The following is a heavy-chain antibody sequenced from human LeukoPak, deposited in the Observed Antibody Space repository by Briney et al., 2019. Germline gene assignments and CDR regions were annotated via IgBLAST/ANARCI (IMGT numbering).Heavy chain of an antibody. Sequence: PGGSLRLSCAASGFHVSSNYLHWVRQAPGKGPEWVSVIYSGGSTYYADSVKGRFTISRDNSKNTLYLQMNSLRAEDTAVYHCARVDSRTAQFDYWGQGTLVTVSS. J-gene: IGHJ4*02. D-gene: IGHD6-13*01. V-gene: IGHV3-66*01. CDR1: GFHVSSNY. CDR3: ARVDSRTAQFDY. CDR2: IYSGGST.